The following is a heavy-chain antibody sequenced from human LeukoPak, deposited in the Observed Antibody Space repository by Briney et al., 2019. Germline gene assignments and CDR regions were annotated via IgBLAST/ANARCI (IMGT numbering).Heavy chain of an antibody. CDR3: AKWGDYDVLTGYYDSDY. CDR2: IGGRDDST. V-gene: IGHV3-23*01. J-gene: IGHJ4*02. CDR1: GFTFKNYA. Sequence: GGSLRLSCAASGFTFKNYAMTWVRQAPGKGLQWVSAIGGRDDSTYYADSVKGRFTISRDISKNTLFLQMNNLRADDTAVYFCAKWGDYDVLTGYYDSDYWGQGTLVTVSS. D-gene: IGHD3-9*01.